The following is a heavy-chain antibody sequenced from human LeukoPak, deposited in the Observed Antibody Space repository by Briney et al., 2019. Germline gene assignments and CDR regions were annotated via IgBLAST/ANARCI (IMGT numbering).Heavy chain of an antibody. CDR2: INSDGSST. D-gene: IGHD3-3*01. V-gene: IGHV3-74*01. Sequence: GGSLRLSCAASGFTFTNYVMAWVRQAPGKGLVWVSRINSDGSSTSYVDSVKGRFTISRDNAKNTLYLQMNSLRAEDTAVYYCARRFVDYWGQGTLVTVSS. CDR1: GFTFTNYV. J-gene: IGHJ4*02. CDR3: ARRFVDY.